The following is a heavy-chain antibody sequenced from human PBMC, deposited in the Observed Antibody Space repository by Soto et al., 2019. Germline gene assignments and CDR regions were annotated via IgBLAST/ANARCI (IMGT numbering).Heavy chain of an antibody. D-gene: IGHD1-26*01. CDR3: ARAGGSDRGANF. J-gene: IGHJ4*02. CDR2: SRNKANSYTT. V-gene: IGHV3-72*01. CDR1: GFTFSDHF. Sequence: GGSLRLSCAASGFTFSDHFMDWVRQAPGKGLEWVGRSRNKANSYTTEYAASVKGRFTISRDDSLKSLYLQMNSLKTEDSAVYYCARAGGSDRGANFWGQGALVTVSS.